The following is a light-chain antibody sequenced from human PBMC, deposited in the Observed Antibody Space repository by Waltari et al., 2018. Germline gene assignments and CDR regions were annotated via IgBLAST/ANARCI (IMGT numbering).Light chain of an antibody. CDR2: DVS. V-gene: IGLV2-14*01. CDR1: TSDIGLYTY. J-gene: IGLJ3*02. Sequence: QSALTQPASVSGSPGQPITIPRTGTTSDIGLYTYVSWYQQHPGKAPKLMIYDVSYRPSGVSNRFSGSKSGNTASLTISGLQAEDEADYYCSSFTTSSTGVFGGGTKLTVL. CDR3: SSFTTSSTGV.